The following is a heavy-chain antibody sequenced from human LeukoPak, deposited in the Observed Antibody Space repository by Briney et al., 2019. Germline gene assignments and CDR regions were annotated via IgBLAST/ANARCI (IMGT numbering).Heavy chain of an antibody. D-gene: IGHD2/OR15-2a*01. Sequence: PSETLSLTCTVSGGSISSYYWSWIRQPPGKGLEWIGYIYYSGSTNYNPSLKSRVTISVDTSKNQFSLKLSSVTAADTAVYYCAREDFYALDYWGQGTLVTVSS. J-gene: IGHJ4*02. V-gene: IGHV4-59*01. CDR2: IYYSGST. CDR3: AREDFYALDY. CDR1: GGSISSYY.